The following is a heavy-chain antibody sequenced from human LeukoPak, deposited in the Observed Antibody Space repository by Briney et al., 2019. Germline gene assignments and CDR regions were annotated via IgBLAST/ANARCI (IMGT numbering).Heavy chain of an antibody. V-gene: IGHV3-74*01. D-gene: IGHD1-26*01. CDR3: ATSLYSGTKLNY. J-gene: IGHJ4*02. Sequence: PGGSLRLSCAASGFTYSNYWMHWVRQTPGKGLVWVSRINSDASSTSYADSVKGRFTISRDRAKNTLYLLMNGLRADDTAVYYCATSLYSGTKLNYWGQGTLVTVSS. CDR1: GFTYSNYW. CDR2: INSDASST.